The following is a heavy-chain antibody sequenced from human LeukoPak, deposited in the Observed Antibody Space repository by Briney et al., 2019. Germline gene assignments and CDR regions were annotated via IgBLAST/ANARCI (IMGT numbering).Heavy chain of an antibody. J-gene: IGHJ3*02. CDR3: ARKNDLFNTAFDI. CDR2: TYSDVNT. V-gene: IGHV3-53*01. CDR1: GFTVSSNY. D-gene: IGHD2/OR15-2a*01. Sequence: PGWSLRLFCAASGFTVSSNYMSWVRQAPGKGLEWVSITYSDVNTNYADSVKGRFTISRDNSKNTLSLQMNSLRAEDTAVYYCARKNDLFNTAFDIWGQGTVVTVSS.